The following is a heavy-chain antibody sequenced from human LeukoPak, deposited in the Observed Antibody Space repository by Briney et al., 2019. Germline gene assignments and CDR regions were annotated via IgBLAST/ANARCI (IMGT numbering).Heavy chain of an antibody. D-gene: IGHD3-22*01. Sequence: GASVKVSCKASGYTFTSYYMHWVRQAPGQGLEWMGIINPSGGSTSYAQKFQGRVTMTRDTSTSTVYIELSSLRSEDTAVYYCARAEYYDSSGLGAFDIWGQGTMVTVSS. CDR2: INPSGGST. V-gene: IGHV1-46*01. CDR1: GYTFTSYY. J-gene: IGHJ3*02. CDR3: ARAEYYDSSGLGAFDI.